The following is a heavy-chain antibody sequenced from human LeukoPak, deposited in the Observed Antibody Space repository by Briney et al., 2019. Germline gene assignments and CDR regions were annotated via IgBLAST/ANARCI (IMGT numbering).Heavy chain of an antibody. Sequence: ASVKVSCKASGGTFSSYAISWVRQAPGQGLEWMGRIIPILGIANYAQKFQGRVTITGDKSTSTAQMELSSLRSEDTAVYYCARGSPDSSGYYYYYYYGMDVWGQGTTVTVSS. J-gene: IGHJ6*02. CDR3: ARGSPDSSGYYYYYYYGMDV. D-gene: IGHD3-22*01. V-gene: IGHV1-69*04. CDR2: IIPILGIA. CDR1: GGTFSSYA.